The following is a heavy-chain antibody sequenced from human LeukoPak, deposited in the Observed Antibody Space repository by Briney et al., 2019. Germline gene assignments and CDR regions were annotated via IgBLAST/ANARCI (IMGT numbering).Heavy chain of an antibody. CDR1: GFTFSSYS. D-gene: IGHD3-22*01. J-gene: IGHJ3*02. CDR3: ARDRYYDSSGYYYVPDAFDI. V-gene: IGHV3-48*04. CDR2: ISSSSSTI. Sequence: GGSLRLSCAASGFTFSSYSMNWVCQAPGKGLEWVSYISSSSSTIYYADSVKGRFTISRDNAKNSLYLQMNSLRAEDTAVYYCARDRYYDSSGYYYVPDAFDIWGQGTMVTVSS.